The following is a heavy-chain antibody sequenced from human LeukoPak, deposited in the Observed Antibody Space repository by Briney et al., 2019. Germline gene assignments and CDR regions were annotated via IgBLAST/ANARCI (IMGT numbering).Heavy chain of an antibody. CDR1: GGSISSYY. D-gene: IGHD3-3*01. Sequence: PSETLSLTCTVSGGSISSYYWSWIRQPAGKGLEWIGRIYTSGSTNYNPSLKSRVTMSVDTSKNQFSLKLSSVTAADTAVYYCARYYDFWSGYPYYYYGMDVWGQGTTVTVSS. J-gene: IGHJ6*02. CDR2: IYTSGST. V-gene: IGHV4-4*07. CDR3: ARYYDFWSGYPYYYYGMDV.